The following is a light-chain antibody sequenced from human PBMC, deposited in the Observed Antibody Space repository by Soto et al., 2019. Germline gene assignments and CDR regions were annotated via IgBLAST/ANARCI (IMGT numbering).Light chain of an antibody. V-gene: IGLV3-21*04. CDR3: QVWDIMTDNYV. CDR2: YDS. CDR1: NIGNKR. J-gene: IGLJ1*01. Sequence: SYELTQPPSVSVAPEKTATITCGGNNIGNKRVHWYRQKPGQAPVLVISYDSDRPSGIPERFSGSNSGNTATLTISRVEAGHEADYYCQVWDIMTDNYVFGSGTKVTVL.